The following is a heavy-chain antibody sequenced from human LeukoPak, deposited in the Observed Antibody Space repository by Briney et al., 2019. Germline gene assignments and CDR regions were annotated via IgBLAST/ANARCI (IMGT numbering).Heavy chain of an antibody. J-gene: IGHJ4*02. CDR1: EFTFNSYA. Sequence: PGGSLRLNCAASEFTFNSYAMSWIRQAPGKGLEWVSAISGSGGSTYYADSVRGRLTISRDNSKNTLYLQMNSLRAEDTAVYYCAKSGGRVATHPINYWGQGTLVTVSS. CDR3: AKSGGRVATHPINY. V-gene: IGHV3-23*01. D-gene: IGHD6-6*01. CDR2: ISGSGGST.